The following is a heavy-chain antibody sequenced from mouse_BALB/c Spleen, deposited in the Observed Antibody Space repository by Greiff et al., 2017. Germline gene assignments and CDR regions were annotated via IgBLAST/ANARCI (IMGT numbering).Heavy chain of an antibody. J-gene: IGHJ3*01. D-gene: IGHD2-4*01. V-gene: IGHV5-4*02. CDR2: ISDGGSYT. CDR1: GFTFSDFY. Sequence: EVQLVESGGGLVKPGGSLKLSCAASGFTFSDFYMYWVRQTPEKRLEWVATISDGGSYTYYPDSVKGRFTISRDNAKNNLYLQMSSLKSEDTAMYYCARESGDYGFAYWGQGTLVTVSA. CDR3: ARESGDYGFAY.